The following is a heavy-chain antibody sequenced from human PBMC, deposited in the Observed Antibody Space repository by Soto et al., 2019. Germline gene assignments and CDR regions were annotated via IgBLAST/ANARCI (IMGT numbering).Heavy chain of an antibody. CDR2: IDSDGSRT. J-gene: IGHJ5*02. CDR3: VRDVRIRRWFDP. V-gene: IGHV3-74*01. Sequence: DVQLVESGGDLVQPGGSLRLSCEASGFSFHTYYMHWVRQVPGKGLFWVARIDSDGSRTLYANAVRGRFTVSRDNAKKTLFLQMNSLRVEDSARYYCVRDVRIRRWFDPWGQGTVVTVSS. CDR1: GFSFHTYY. D-gene: IGHD3-3*02.